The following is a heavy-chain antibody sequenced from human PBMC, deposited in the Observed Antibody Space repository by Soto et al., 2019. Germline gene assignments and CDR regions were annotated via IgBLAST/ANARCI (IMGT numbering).Heavy chain of an antibody. Sequence: SETLSLTCAVYGGSFSGYYWSWIRQPPGKGLEWIGEINHSGSTNYNPSLKSRVTISVDTSNNQFPLKLSAVTAADTAVYYCARYRDSYGLQAGSFDYWGQGTLVTVSS. J-gene: IGHJ4*02. V-gene: IGHV4-34*01. CDR2: INHSGST. CDR3: ARYRDSYGLQAGSFDY. D-gene: IGHD5-18*01. CDR1: GGSFSGYY.